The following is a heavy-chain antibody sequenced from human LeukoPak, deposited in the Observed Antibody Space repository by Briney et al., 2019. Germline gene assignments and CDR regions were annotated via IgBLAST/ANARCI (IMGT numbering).Heavy chain of an antibody. CDR2: IYYSGST. J-gene: IGHJ5*02. V-gene: IGHV4-59*08. D-gene: IGHD3-22*01. Sequence: SETLSLTCTVSGGSISSYYWSWIRQPPGKGLEWIGYIYYSGSTNYNPSLKSRVTISVDTSKNQFSLKLSSVTAADTAVYYCARHAEGTYYENAFDPWGQGTLVTVSS. CDR1: GGSISSYY. CDR3: ARHAEGTYYENAFDP.